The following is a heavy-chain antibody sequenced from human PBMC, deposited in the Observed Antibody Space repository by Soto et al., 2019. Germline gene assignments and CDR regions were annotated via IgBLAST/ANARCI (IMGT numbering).Heavy chain of an antibody. Sequence: QVQLVESGGGVVQPGRSLRLSCAASGFTFSSYAMHWVRQAPGKGLEWVAVISYDGSNKYYADSVKGRFTISRDNSKNTLYLQMNSLRAEDTAVYYCARDNRILTGYPYGMDVWGQGTTVTVSS. CDR1: GFTFSSYA. D-gene: IGHD3-9*01. CDR3: ARDNRILTGYPYGMDV. J-gene: IGHJ6*02. V-gene: IGHV3-30-3*01. CDR2: ISYDGSNK.